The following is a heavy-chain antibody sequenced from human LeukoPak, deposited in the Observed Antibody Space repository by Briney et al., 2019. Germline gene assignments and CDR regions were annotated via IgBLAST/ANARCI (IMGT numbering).Heavy chain of an antibody. CDR1: AGSVSSSSYC. CDR3: VRRYYYDGSGYYSY. Sequence: PSETLSLTCTVAAGSVSSSSYCSGWIRQPPGKGLEWIGNIYYSGSTYYNPSLKSRVTISVDTSKNQFSLKLSSVTAADTAVYYCVRRYYYDGSGYYSYWGQGTLVTVSS. D-gene: IGHD3-22*01. CDR2: IYYSGST. V-gene: IGHV4-39*01. J-gene: IGHJ4*02.